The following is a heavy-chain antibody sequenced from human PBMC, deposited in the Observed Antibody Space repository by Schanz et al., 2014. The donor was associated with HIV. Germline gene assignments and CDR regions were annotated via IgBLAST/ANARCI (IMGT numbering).Heavy chain of an antibody. Sequence: VQLVESGGGLVQPGRSLRLSCAASGFTFNNFGMHWVRQAPGKGLEWVAVISGSGRSTYYADSLKGRFTISRDNFKNTLDLQMDSLRPDDTAVYYCAKGYTSSSVFNLWGRGTLVTVSS. V-gene: IGHV3-NL1*01. CDR2: ISGSGRST. D-gene: IGHD6-6*01. CDR1: GFTFNNFG. J-gene: IGHJ2*01. CDR3: AKGYTSSSVFNL.